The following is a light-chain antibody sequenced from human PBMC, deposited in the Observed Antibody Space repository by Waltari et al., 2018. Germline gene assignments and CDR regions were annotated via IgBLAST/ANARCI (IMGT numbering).Light chain of an antibody. V-gene: IGKV3-15*01. Sequence: EIIMTQSPATLSVSPGERDTLSCRASQSVSSNLAWFQQKPGQAPRLLIYGASTRATGIPARFSGSGSGTEFTLTISSLQSEDFAAYYCQQYNNWPPWTFGQGTKVEIK. CDR3: QQYNNWPPWT. CDR2: GAS. J-gene: IGKJ1*01. CDR1: QSVSSN.